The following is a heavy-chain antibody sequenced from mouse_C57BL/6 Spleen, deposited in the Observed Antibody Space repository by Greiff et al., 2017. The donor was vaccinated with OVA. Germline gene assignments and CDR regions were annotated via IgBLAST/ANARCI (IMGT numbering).Heavy chain of an antibody. CDR2: IYPGSGNT. Sequence: VQLQQSGAELVRPGASVKLSCKASGYTFTDYYINWVKQRPGQGLEWIARIYPGSGNTYYNEKFKGKATLTAEKSSSTAYMQLSSLTSEDSAVYFCARGATGAMDYWGQEPQSPSPQ. D-gene: IGHD3-1*01. CDR3: ARGATGAMDY. CDR1: GYTFTDYY. J-gene: IGHJ4*01. V-gene: IGHV1-76*01.